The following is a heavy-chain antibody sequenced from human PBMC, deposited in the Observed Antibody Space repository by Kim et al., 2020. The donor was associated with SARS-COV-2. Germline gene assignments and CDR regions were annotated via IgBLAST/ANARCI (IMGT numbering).Heavy chain of an antibody. Sequence: GGSLRLSCAGFTFSNYAMTWVRLAPGKGLEWVSGISGSGGNTYYADSVKGRFTISRDISKKTLYLQMNSLRAEDTAVYYCAMGQYFDWLLVYWGQGTLVTVSS. D-gene: IGHD3-9*01. J-gene: IGHJ4*02. CDR3: AMGQYFDWLLVY. V-gene: IGHV3-23*01. CDR1: FTFSNYA. CDR2: ISGSGGNT.